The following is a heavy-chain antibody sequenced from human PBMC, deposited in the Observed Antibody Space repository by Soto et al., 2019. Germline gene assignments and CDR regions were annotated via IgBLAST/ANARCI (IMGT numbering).Heavy chain of an antibody. D-gene: IGHD3-9*01. J-gene: IGHJ3*02. Sequence: QVQLVESGGGVVQPGRSLRLSCAASGFTFSSYAMQRVRKAPGKGLEWVAVISYDGSNKYYSDSVKGRFTISRDNSKNTLYLQMNSLRAEDTAVYYCARAIRAADAFDIWGQGTMVTVSS. CDR3: ARAIRAADAFDI. V-gene: IGHV3-30-3*01. CDR1: GFTFSSYA. CDR2: ISYDGSNK.